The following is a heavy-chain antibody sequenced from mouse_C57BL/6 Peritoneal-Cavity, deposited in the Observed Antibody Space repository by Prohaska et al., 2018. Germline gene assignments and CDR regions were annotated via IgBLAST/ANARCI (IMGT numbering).Heavy chain of an antibody. CDR2: INTYSGVP. CDR1: GYTFTTYG. D-gene: IGHD3-2*02. J-gene: IGHJ3*01. V-gene: IGHV9-3*01. CDR3: ARKSSGYEAY. Sequence: QIQLVQSGPELKKPGETVKISCKASGYTFTTYGMSWVKQAPGKGLKWMGWINTYSGVPTYADYFKGLFAFSLETSASTAYLQINNLKNEDTATYFCARKSSGYEAYWGQGTLVTVSA.